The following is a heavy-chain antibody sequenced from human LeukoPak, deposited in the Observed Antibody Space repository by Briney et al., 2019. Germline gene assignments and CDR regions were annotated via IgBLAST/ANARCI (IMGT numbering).Heavy chain of an antibody. D-gene: IGHD5-24*01. J-gene: IGHJ4*02. Sequence: ASVKVSCKTSGYTFTDYYLHWVRQAPRQGLQWMGWINPKSGATNYAQNFQGRVTMTGDTSLSTAYVELSRVTPDDTAVYYCARGRDGDYWGQGTLVTVS. V-gene: IGHV1-2*02. CDR2: INPKSGAT. CDR3: ARGRDGDY. CDR1: GYTFTDYY.